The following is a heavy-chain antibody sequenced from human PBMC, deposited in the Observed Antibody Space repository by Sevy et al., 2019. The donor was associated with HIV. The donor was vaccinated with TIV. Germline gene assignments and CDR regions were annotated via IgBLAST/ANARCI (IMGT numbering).Heavy chain of an antibody. Sequence: GGSLRLSCTASGLTFGDYCMSWLRQAPGKGLEWVAFLKSDVYGGTVDHAASVRGRFVISRDDSKTIAYLQMNDLKTEDTGVYHCTRWKAAQSIFDYWGQRALVTVSS. CDR2: LKSDVYGGTV. J-gene: IGHJ4*02. CDR1: GLTFGDYC. D-gene: IGHD6-13*01. V-gene: IGHV3-49*03. CDR3: TRWKAAQSIFDY.